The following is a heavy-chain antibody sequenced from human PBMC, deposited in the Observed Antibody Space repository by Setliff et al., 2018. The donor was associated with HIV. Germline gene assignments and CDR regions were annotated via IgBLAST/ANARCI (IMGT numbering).Heavy chain of an antibody. Sequence: GGSLRLSCAASGFTFSSYGMHWVRQAPGKGLEWVALIRYDGTNKYYEDYLKGRFTISRDNSKNTLYLQMNSLRAEDTAVYFCAKEGYCSGGSCSFDHWGQGTLVTVSS. CDR3: AKEGYCSGGSCSFDH. CDR2: IRYDGTNK. V-gene: IGHV3-30*02. D-gene: IGHD2-15*01. J-gene: IGHJ4*02. CDR1: GFTFSSYG.